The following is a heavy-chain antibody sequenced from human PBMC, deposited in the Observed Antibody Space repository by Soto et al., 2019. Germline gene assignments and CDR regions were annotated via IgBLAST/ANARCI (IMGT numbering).Heavy chain of an antibody. CDR2: ISYDGSNK. D-gene: IGHD2-2*01. J-gene: IGHJ4*02. Sequence: AGGSLRLSCAASGFTFSSYAMHWVRQAPGKGLEWVAVISYDGSNKYYADSVKGRFTISRDNSKNTLYLQMNSLRAEDTAVYYCARDMRYWGPAPLLTVSS. CDR1: GFTFSSYA. CDR3: ARDMRY. V-gene: IGHV3-30-3*01.